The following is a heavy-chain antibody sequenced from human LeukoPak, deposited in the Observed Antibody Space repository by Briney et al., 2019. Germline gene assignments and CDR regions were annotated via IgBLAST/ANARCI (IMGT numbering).Heavy chain of an antibody. D-gene: IGHD3-22*01. CDR3: ARDETPYHSSWGFRYDSSGYSGGDY. V-gene: IGHV3-21*01. CDR2: ISSSSSYI. CDR1: GFTFSSYS. J-gene: IGHJ4*02. Sequence: SGGSLRLSCAASGFTFSSYSMNWVRQAPGKGLEWVSSISSSSSYIYYADSVKGRFTISRDNAKNSLYLQMNSLRAEDTAVYYCARDETPYHSSWGFRYDSSGYSGGDYWGQGTLVTVSS.